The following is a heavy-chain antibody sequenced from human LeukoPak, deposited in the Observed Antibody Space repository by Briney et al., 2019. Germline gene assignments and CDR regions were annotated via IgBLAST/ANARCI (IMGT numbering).Heavy chain of an antibody. J-gene: IGHJ6*04. CDR1: GYTFTSYD. CDR3: AREYCNSTSCYYNV. D-gene: IGHD2-2*01. Sequence: ASVKVSCKASGYTFTSYDINWVRQAPGQGLEWMGWINPNSGGTNYAQKFQGRVTMTRDTSISTAYMELSRLRSDDTAVYYCAREYCNSTSCYYNVWGKGITVTVSS. V-gene: IGHV1-2*02. CDR2: INPNSGGT.